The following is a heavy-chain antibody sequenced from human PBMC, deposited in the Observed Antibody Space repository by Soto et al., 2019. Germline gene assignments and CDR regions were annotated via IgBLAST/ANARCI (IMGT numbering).Heavy chain of an antibody. D-gene: IGHD3-16*01. CDR3: ARVKRLVCPEVAYYYGMDV. J-gene: IGHJ6*02. CDR1: GGTFSSYA. Sequence: SVKVSCKASGGTFSSYAISWVRQAPGQGLEWMGGITPIFGTANYAQKLQGRVTITADESTSTAYMELSSLRSEDTAVYYCARVKRLVCPEVAYYYGMDVSYQGTTVTVFS. CDR2: ITPIFGTA. V-gene: IGHV1-69*13.